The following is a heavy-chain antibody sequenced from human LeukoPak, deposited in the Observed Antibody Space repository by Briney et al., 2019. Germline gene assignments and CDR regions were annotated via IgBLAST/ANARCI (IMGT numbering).Heavy chain of an antibody. D-gene: IGHD6-19*01. V-gene: IGHV3-21*04. CDR2: ISSSSSYI. Sequence: TPGGSLRLSCAASGFTFSSYSMNWVRQAPGKGLEWVSSISSSSSYIYYADSVKGRFTISRDNAKNSLYLQMNSLRAEDTALYYCAKDKSSSGWYYFDYWGQGTLVTVSS. CDR3: AKDKSSSGWYYFDY. J-gene: IGHJ4*02. CDR1: GFTFSSYS.